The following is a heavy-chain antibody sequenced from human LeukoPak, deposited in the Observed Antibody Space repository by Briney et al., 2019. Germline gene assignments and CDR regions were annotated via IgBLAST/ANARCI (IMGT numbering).Heavy chain of an antibody. CDR1: GFTFSNAW. Sequence: SGGSLRLSCAASGFTFSNAWMTWVRQAPGKGLEWVGRIKSKTDGGTTDYAAPVKGRFIISRDDSRNTLYLQMNSLKTEDTAVYYCRGGYYDSSGYYVSGAFDIWGQGTMVTVSS. V-gene: IGHV3-15*01. J-gene: IGHJ3*02. D-gene: IGHD3-22*01. CDR3: RGGYYDSSGYYVSGAFDI. CDR2: IKSKTDGGTT.